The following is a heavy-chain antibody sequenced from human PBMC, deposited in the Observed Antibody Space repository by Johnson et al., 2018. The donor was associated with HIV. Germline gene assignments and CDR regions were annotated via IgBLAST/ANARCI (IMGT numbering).Heavy chain of an antibody. V-gene: IGHV3-30*18. Sequence: QVQLVESGGGVVQPGRSLRLSCAASGFTFSSYDMHWVRQAPGKGLAWVAVISYDGSNKYYAASVKGRFTISRDNSKNTLYLQMNSLRAEDTAVYYCAKDLFTEREDDAFDIWGQGTMVTVSS. CDR2: ISYDGSNK. D-gene: IGHD1-26*01. J-gene: IGHJ3*02. CDR1: GFTFSSYD. CDR3: AKDLFTEREDDAFDI.